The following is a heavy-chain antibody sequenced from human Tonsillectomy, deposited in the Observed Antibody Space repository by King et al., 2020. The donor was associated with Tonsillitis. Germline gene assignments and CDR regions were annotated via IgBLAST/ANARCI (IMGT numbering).Heavy chain of an antibody. CDR1: GGSISSSSYY. J-gene: IGHJ5*02. CDR2: VSYSGST. Sequence: LQLQESGPGLVKPSETLSLTCTVSGGSISSSSYYWGWIRQPPGKGLEWIGSVSYSGSTYYTPSLKSRVTISVDTPKNQFSLNLSSVTAADTAVYYCARPLAVADTYNWFDPWGQGTLVTVSS. CDR3: ARPLAVADTYNWFDP. V-gene: IGHV4-39*01. D-gene: IGHD6-19*01.